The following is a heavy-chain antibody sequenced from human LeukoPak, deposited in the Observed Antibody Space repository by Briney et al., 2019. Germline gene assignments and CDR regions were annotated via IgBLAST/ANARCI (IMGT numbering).Heavy chain of an antibody. Sequence: GESLKISCEGSGYIFTTYWIGWVRRMPGKGLEWMGAIYPGDSETTYSPSFQGQVTISVDKSIRTAYLQWSSLKASDSAIYYCAAASNSTSAGYFQDWGQGTLVTVSS. J-gene: IGHJ1*01. CDR3: AAASNSTSAGYFQD. CDR1: GYIFTTYW. V-gene: IGHV5-51*01. CDR2: IYPGDSET. D-gene: IGHD2-2*01.